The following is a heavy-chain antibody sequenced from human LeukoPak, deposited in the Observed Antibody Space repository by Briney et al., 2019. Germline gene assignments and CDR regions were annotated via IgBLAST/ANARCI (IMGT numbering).Heavy chain of an antibody. Sequence: SETLSLTCAVSGGSISSGGYSWSWIRQPPGKGLEWIGYIYHSGSTYYNPSLKSRVAISVDTSKNQFSLKLSSVTAADTAVYYCAILRYFDFRPTFFDYWGQGTLVTVSS. CDR1: GGSISSGGYS. V-gene: IGHV4-30-2*03. J-gene: IGHJ4*02. CDR2: IYHSGST. CDR3: AILRYFDFRPTFFDY. D-gene: IGHD3-9*01.